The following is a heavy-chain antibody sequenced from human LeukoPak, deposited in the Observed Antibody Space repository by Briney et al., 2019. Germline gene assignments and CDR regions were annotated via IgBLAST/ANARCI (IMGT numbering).Heavy chain of an antibody. J-gene: IGHJ6*02. V-gene: IGHV5-51*01. CDR1: GYSFTSYW. D-gene: IGHD3-10*01. CDR3: ARHAREELPRGYYYGMDV. CDR2: IYPGDSDT. Sequence: GESLKISCKGSGYSFTSYWIGWVRQMPGKGLEWMGIIYPGDSDTRYSPSFQGQVTISADKSISTAYLQWSSLKASDTAMYYCARHAREELPRGYYYGMDVWGQGTTVTVSS.